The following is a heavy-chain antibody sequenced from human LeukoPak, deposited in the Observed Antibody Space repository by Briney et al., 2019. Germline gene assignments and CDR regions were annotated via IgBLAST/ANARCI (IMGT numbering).Heavy chain of an antibody. J-gene: IGHJ5*02. CDR2: IGTAGET. CDR1: GFTFNTYD. CDR3: ARAGAPYSGANWFDP. D-gene: IGHD1-26*01. V-gene: IGHV3-13*01. Sequence: HPGGSLRLSCAASGFTFNTYDMHWVRQVPGKGLEWVSGIGTAGETYYPGSVKGRFTISRENARNSLYLQINSLRAGDTAVHYCARAGAPYSGANWFDPWGQGTLVTVSS.